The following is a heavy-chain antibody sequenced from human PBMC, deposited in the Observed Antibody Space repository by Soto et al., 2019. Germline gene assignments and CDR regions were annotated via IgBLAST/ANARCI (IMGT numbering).Heavy chain of an antibody. V-gene: IGHV3-64*01. CDR1: GFTFSSYA. CDR3: ARDIAGTIAVGLFDY. CDR2: ISSNGGST. J-gene: IGHJ4*02. D-gene: IGHD6-19*01. Sequence: GGSLRLSCAASGFTFSSYAMHWVRQAPGKGLEYVSAISSNGGSTYYANSVKGRFTISRDNSKNTLYLQMGSLRAEDMAVYYCARDIAGTIAVGLFDYWGQGTLVTVSS.